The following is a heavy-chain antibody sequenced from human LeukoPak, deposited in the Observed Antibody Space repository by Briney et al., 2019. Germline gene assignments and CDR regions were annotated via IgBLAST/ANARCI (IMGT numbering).Heavy chain of an antibody. CDR3: ARVSELLWELDY. J-gene: IGHJ4*02. Sequence: ASVKVSCKASGYTFTSYGISWVRQAPVQGLKWMGWISAYNGNTNYAQKLQGRVTMTTDTSTSTAYMELRSLRSDDTAVYYCARVSELLWELDYWGQGTLVTVSS. CDR1: GYTFTSYG. D-gene: IGHD1-26*01. V-gene: IGHV1-18*01. CDR2: ISAYNGNT.